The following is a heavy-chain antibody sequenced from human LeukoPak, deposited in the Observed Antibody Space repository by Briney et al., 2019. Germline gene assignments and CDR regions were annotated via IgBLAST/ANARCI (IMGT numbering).Heavy chain of an antibody. J-gene: IGHJ4*02. Sequence: ASVKVSCKASGYTFTGYYMHWVRQAPGQGLEWMGWINPNSGGTNYAQKFQGRVTMTRDTSISTAYMELSRLRSDDTAVYYCARGAYSSSWPLFDYWAQGTLVTVSS. D-gene: IGHD6-13*01. CDR2: INPNSGGT. CDR1: GYTFTGYY. CDR3: ARGAYSSSWPLFDY. V-gene: IGHV1-2*02.